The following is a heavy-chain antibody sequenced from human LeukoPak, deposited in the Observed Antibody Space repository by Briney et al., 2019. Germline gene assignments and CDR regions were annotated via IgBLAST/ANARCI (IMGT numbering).Heavy chain of an antibody. Sequence: GGSLRLSCAASGFTFSDYYMSWIRQAPGKVLEWVSYISSSGSTIYYADSVKGRFTISRDNAKNSLYLQMNSLRAEDTAVYYCVRDRGVVVPAADYWGQGTLVTVSS. D-gene: IGHD2-2*01. CDR1: GFTFSDYY. CDR2: ISSSGSTI. V-gene: IGHV3-11*01. CDR3: VRDRGVVVPAADY. J-gene: IGHJ4*02.